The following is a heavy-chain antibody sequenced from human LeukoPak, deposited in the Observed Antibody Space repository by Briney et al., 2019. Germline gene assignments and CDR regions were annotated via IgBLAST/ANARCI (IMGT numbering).Heavy chain of an antibody. CDR2: ISGSGGST. CDR1: GFTFSSYA. CDR3: AKTMVRGVIIFPFDY. Sequence: PGGSLRLSCAVSGFTFSSYAMSWVRQAPGKGLEWVAAISGSGGSTYYADSVKGRFTISRDNSKNTLYLQMNSLRAEDTAVYYCAKTMVRGVIIFPFDYWGQGTLVTVSS. D-gene: IGHD3-10*01. V-gene: IGHV3-23*01. J-gene: IGHJ4*02.